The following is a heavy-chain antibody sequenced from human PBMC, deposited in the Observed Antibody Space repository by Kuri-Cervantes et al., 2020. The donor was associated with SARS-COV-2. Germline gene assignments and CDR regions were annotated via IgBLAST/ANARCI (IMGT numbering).Heavy chain of an antibody. CDR3: ATAYCGGDCYSRADAFDI. J-gene: IGHJ3*02. CDR1: GFTFSSYA. V-gene: IGHV1-24*01. Sequence: GESLKISCAASGFTFSSYAMHWVRQAPGKGLEWMGGFDPEDGETIYAQKFQGRVTMTEDTSTDTAYMELSSLRSEDTAVYYCATAYCGGDCYSRADAFDIWGQGTMVTV. D-gene: IGHD2-21*01. CDR2: FDPEDGET.